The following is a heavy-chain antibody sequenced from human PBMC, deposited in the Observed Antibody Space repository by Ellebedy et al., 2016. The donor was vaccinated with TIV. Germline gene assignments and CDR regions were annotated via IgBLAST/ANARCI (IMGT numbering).Heavy chain of an antibody. CDR3: AGSGSYYMGFDP. V-gene: IGHV4-59*01. D-gene: IGHD3-10*01. Sequence: MPSETLSLTCTVSGGSISSYYWSWIRQPPGKGLEWIGYIYYSGSTNYNPSLKSRVITSVDTSKNQFSLKLSSVTAADTTVYYCAGSGSYYMGFDPWGQGTLVTVSS. J-gene: IGHJ5*02. CDR1: GGSISSYY. CDR2: IYYSGST.